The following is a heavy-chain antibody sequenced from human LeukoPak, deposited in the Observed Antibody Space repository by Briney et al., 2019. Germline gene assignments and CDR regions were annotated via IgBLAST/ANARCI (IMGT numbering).Heavy chain of an antibody. CDR2: IHSSGRG. J-gene: IGHJ4*02. D-gene: IGHD3-22*01. CDR3: ARSRNSYDTSGYYSFDY. V-gene: IGHV4-59*01. Sequence: SETLSLTCTVSGGSIRSFCWSWIRQPPGKALEWIGFIHSSGRGNYNPSLRSRGIMSVDTSENQVSLSPSSVTAADTAIYYCARSRNSYDTSGYYSFDYWGQGTLVTVSS. CDR1: GGSIRSFC.